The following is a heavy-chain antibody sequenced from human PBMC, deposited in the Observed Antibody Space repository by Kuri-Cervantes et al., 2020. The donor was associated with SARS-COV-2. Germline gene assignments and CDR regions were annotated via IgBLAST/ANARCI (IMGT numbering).Heavy chain of an antibody. D-gene: IGHD2-8*01. Sequence: SVKVSCKASGFTFTSSAVKWVGQDRGQRLEWIGWIVVGSGNTNYAQKFQERGTITRDMSTSTAYMELSSLRSEDTAVYYCSASLLYRIYYYYGMDVWGQGTPVTVSS. V-gene: IGHV1-58*01. CDR2: IVVGSGNT. J-gene: IGHJ6*02. CDR3: SASLLYRIYYYYGMDV. CDR1: GFTFTSSA.